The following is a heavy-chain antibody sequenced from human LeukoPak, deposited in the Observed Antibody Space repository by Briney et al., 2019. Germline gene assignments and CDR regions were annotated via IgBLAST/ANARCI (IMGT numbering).Heavy chain of an antibody. CDR3: ARVQRGPSDYYYYGMDV. J-gene: IGHJ6*02. V-gene: IGHV1-2*02. Sequence: ASVKVSCKASGYTFTGYYMHWVRQAPGQGLEWMGWVNPNSGGTNYAQKFQGRVTMTRDMSISTAYMELSRLRSDDTAVYYYARVQRGPSDYYYYGMDVWGQGTTVTVSS. CDR2: VNPNSGGT. CDR1: GYTFTGYY.